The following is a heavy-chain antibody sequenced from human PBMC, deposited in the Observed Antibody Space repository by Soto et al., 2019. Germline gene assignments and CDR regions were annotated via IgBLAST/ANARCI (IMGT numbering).Heavy chain of an antibody. Sequence: SVKVSCKASGGTFSSYAISWVRQAPGQGLEWMGGIIPIFGTANYAQKFQGRVTITADKSTSTAYMELSSLRSEDTAVYYCATYCGGDCYPPNYYYYGMDVRGQGTTVTVSS. CDR3: ATYCGGDCYPPNYYYYGMDV. CDR2: IIPIFGTA. CDR1: GGTFSSYA. J-gene: IGHJ6*02. V-gene: IGHV1-69*06. D-gene: IGHD2-21*02.